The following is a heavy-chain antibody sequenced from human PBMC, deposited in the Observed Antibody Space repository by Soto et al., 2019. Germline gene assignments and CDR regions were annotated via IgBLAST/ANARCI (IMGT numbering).Heavy chain of an antibody. Sequence: GGSLRLSCAASGFTFGAYSLSWVRQAPGKGLEWVLSINPSGTDIHYADSVEGRFTISRDNARSSLYLQMISLRVDDTAVYYCARDCLTGDPREAFDCWGQGTLVTVSS. CDR2: INPSGTDI. D-gene: IGHD7-27*01. CDR3: ARDCLTGDPREAFDC. V-gene: IGHV3-21*01. CDR1: GFTFGAYS. J-gene: IGHJ4*02.